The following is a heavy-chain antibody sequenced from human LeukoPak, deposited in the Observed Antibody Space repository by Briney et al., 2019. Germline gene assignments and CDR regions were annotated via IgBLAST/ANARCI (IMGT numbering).Heavy chain of an antibody. Sequence: PSETLSLTCTVSGGSISSGTYYWSWIRQPAGKGLEWIGRIYTSGSTNYNPSLKSRVTISVDTSKNQFSLKLSSVTAADTAVYYCARASWGHYMDVWGKGTTVTVSS. D-gene: IGHD3-16*01. V-gene: IGHV4-61*02. CDR2: IYTSGST. J-gene: IGHJ6*03. CDR1: GGSISSGTYY. CDR3: ARASWGHYMDV.